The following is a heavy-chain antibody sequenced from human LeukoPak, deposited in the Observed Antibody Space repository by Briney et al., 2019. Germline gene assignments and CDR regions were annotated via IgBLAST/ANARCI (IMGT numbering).Heavy chain of an antibody. D-gene: IGHD2-2*01. V-gene: IGHV3-48*03. Sequence: GGSLRLSCAASGFTFSSFEMNWVRQAPGKGLEWVSSITRSSSFVYYADSVKGRFTISRDNAKNSLYLQMSSLRAEDTALYYCASEIPNLRYCTSSSCDYWGQGTLVTVSS. J-gene: IGHJ4*02. CDR1: GFTFSSFE. CDR2: ITRSSSFV. CDR3: ASEIPNLRYCTSSSCDY.